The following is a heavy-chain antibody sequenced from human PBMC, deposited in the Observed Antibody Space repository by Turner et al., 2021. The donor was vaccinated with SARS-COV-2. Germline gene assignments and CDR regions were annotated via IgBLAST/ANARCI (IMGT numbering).Heavy chain of an antibody. D-gene: IGHD1-26*01. CDR3: ARGDVVGADFDF. CDR1: GYIFTNYY. Sequence: QVQLLPSGAEVKKPGASVKVSCKPSGYIFTNYYMHWVRQAPGQGLEWMGIINGRGDVTGYAEKFQGRVTMTTDTSTRTVYMKVKSLRSDDTAVYFGARGDVVGADFDFWGQGTLVTVSP. J-gene: IGHJ4*02. CDR2: INGRGDVT. V-gene: IGHV1-46*01.